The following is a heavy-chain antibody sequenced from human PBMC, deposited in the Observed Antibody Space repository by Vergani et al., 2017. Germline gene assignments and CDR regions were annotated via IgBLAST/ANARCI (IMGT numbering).Heavy chain of an antibody. CDR2: FDPEDGET. D-gene: IGHD3-22*01. J-gene: IGHJ6*02. CDR1: GYTLTELS. V-gene: IGHV1-24*01. Sequence: QVQLVQSGAEVKKPGASVKVSCKVSGYTLTELSMHWVRQAPGKGLEWMGGFDPEDGETIYAQKFQGRVTMTQDTTTDTAYMELSSLRSEDTAVYYCATDQSECRVIDSSGLYGMDGWGQGTTVTVSS. CDR3: ATDQSECRVIDSSGLYGMDG.